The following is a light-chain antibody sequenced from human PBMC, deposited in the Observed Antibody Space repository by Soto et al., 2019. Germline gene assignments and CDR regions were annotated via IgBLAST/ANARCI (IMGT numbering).Light chain of an antibody. J-gene: IGKJ4*01. CDR3: QQFDSSSFT. V-gene: IGKV1-5*01. Sequence: DIQMTQSPSTLSASVGDGVTITCRATQNIGKWLAWHQQKPGKAPKLLIYDASTLDRGVPSRFSGRGSGTEFTLTINSLQPDDFATYYCQQFDSSSFTFGGGTKVDIK. CDR2: DAS. CDR1: QNIGKW.